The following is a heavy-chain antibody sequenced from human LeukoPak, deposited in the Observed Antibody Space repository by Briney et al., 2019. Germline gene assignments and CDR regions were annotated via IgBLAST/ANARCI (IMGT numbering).Heavy chain of an antibody. CDR2: IYTSGST. J-gene: IGHJ4*02. D-gene: IGHD6-13*01. V-gene: IGHV4-4*07. CDR3: ATYEQQLAFDN. Sequence: PSETLSLTCTVSGGSMSNYYWSWIRQPAGKGLEWIGRIYTSGSTHYNPSLKSQVTMSVDTSKKQFSLKLNSVTAADTAVYYCATYEQQLAFDNWGQGTPVTVSS. CDR1: GGSMSNYY.